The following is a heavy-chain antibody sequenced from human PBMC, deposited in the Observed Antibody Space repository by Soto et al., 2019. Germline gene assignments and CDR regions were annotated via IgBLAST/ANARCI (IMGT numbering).Heavy chain of an antibody. CDR1: GYIFTDYD. CDR2: INPKSGGI. D-gene: IGHD2-2*01. J-gene: IGHJ5*01. CDR3: ARPYCGTNSCHNWFDY. Sequence: ASVKVSCKASGYIFTDYDVNWVRQAPGQGLEWMGWINPKSGGIKYAQKFQGRVTMTTDTFITTAYMELSGLRSDDTAVYYCARPYCGTNSCHNWFDYWGQGTLVTVSS. V-gene: IGHV1-2*02.